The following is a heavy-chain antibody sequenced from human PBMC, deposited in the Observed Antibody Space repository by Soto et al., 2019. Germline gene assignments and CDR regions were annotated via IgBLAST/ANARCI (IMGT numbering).Heavy chain of an antibody. CDR1: GDTFSFYT. D-gene: IGHD3-10*01. J-gene: IGHJ4*02. V-gene: IGHV1-69*02. Sequence: QVQLVQSGTEVKKPGSSVKVSCKASGDTFSFYTINWVRQAPGLGLEWVGRINPIVSMLNYAQKFQGRVSMTADKSTSTAYMERRSLRSDDTAMYFCAASYGSGYRAFDYWGQGALVTVSS. CDR2: INPIVSML. CDR3: AASYGSGYRAFDY.